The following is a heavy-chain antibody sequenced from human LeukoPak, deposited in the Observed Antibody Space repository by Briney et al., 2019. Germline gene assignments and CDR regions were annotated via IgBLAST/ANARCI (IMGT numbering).Heavy chain of an antibody. CDR1: GFTFGDHG. Sequence: PGRSLRLSCGASGFTFGDHGMHWVRQAPGKGLEWVSGISWNSDTVGYADSVRGRFTISRDNAKNSVYLHMNSLSPEDTAFYYCAKDMVKAVAGPYYFDDWGQGTLVTVSS. D-gene: IGHD6-19*01. CDR3: AKDMVKAVAGPYYFDD. V-gene: IGHV3-9*01. J-gene: IGHJ4*02. CDR2: ISWNSDTV.